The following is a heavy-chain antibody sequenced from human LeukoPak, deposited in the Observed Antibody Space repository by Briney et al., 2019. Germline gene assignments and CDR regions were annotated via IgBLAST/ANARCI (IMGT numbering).Heavy chain of an antibody. CDR1: GFTFSSYS. V-gene: IGHV3-21*01. D-gene: IGHD5-18*01. CDR3: ARDLGYGYGSEAGAFDY. Sequence: PGGSLRLSCAASGFTFSSYSMNWVRQAPGKGLEWVSSISSSSSYIYYADSVEGRFTISRDNAKNSLYLQMNSLRAEDTAVYYCARDLGYGYGSEAGAFDYWGQGTLVTVSS. J-gene: IGHJ4*02. CDR2: ISSSSSYI.